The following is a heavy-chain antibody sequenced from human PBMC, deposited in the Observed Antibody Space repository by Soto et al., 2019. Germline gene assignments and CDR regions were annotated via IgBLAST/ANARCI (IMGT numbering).Heavy chain of an antibody. CDR2: IIPIFGTA. J-gene: IGHJ4*02. CDR1: GGTFSTYS. Sequence: QVQLVQSGAEVKKPGSSVKVSCKTSGGTFSTYSIVWVRQSPGEGLEWMGGIIPIFGTANYAQKFQDGVTITADKFTNTAFMELSSLKSEDTAMYYCASSSGNNYGVGTNYFFDYWGQGTLVTVSS. V-gene: IGHV1-69*06. D-gene: IGHD1-26*01. CDR3: ASSSGNNYGVGTNYFFDY.